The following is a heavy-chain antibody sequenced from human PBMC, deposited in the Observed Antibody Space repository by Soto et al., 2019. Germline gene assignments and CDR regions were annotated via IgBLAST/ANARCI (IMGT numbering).Heavy chain of an antibody. V-gene: IGHV3-21*01. D-gene: IGHD5-12*01. Sequence: VQLVETGGGLVKPGGSLRLSCAVSGFSFSSYSMNWVRQAPGKGLEWVSSSSSTGSYIDYADSVKGRFIISRDNAKKSLYLQMNSLRAEDTAVYYCARGGPQDGMDVWGQGTKVSVS. CDR1: GFSFSSYS. CDR3: ARGGPQDGMDV. J-gene: IGHJ6*02. CDR2: SSSTGSYI.